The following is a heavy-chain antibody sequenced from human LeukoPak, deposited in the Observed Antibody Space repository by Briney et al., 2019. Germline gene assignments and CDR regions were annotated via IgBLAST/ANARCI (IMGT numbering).Heavy chain of an antibody. CDR3: AKALENVDTAMVIGY. D-gene: IGHD5-18*01. J-gene: IGHJ4*02. CDR2: ISGSGGST. CDR1: GFTFSSYA. V-gene: IGHV3-23*01. Sequence: PGGSLRLSCAASGFTFSSYAMSWVRQAPGKGLEWVSAISGSGGSTYYADSVKGRFTISRDNSKNTLYLQMNSLRAEDTAVYYCAKALENVDTAMVIGYWGQGTLVTVSS.